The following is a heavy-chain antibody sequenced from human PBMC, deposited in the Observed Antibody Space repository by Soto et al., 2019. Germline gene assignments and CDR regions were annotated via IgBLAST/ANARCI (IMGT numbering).Heavy chain of an antibody. J-gene: IGHJ4*02. CDR3: AREDSSGWNAPYSDY. CDR1: GGSISDYY. Sequence: PSETLSLTCTVSGGSISDYYWSLIRQPPGKGLEWIGYIYYSGSTNYNPSLKSRVTISVDTSKNQFSLKLSSVTAADTAVYYCAREDSSGWNAPYSDYWVQGTLVTVSP. CDR2: IYYSGST. V-gene: IGHV4-59*01. D-gene: IGHD6-19*01.